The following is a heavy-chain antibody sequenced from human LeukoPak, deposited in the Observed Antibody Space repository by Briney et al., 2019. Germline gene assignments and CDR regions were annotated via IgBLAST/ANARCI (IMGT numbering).Heavy chain of an antibody. J-gene: IGHJ4*02. Sequence: SETLSLTCTVSGGPISGYYWNWIRQPPGQGLVWIGYIYSSGVTKYNVSLKSRVTMSVDTSKKQFSLRLSSVTAAGTAMFYCTRQAIVGRLPPLVWGQGILVTVSS. D-gene: IGHD2-21*01. V-gene: IGHV4-59*01. CDR2: IYSSGVT. CDR3: TRQAIVGRLPPLV. CDR1: GGPISGYY.